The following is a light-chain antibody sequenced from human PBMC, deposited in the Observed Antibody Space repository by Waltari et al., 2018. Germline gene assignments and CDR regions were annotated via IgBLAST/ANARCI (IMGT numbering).Light chain of an antibody. CDR3: ATWDDSLSGPV. CDR2: TND. V-gene: IGLV1-47*01. CDR1: TPNIGSRF. J-gene: IGLJ3*02. Sequence: QSVLTQAPSESGTPGQTVNISCSGRTPNIGSRFVYWYNQVAGVAPKPLIYTNDRRPSGVPDRFSGSKSGSSASLAITGLRSEDEADYYCATWDDSLSGPVFGGGTKLTVL.